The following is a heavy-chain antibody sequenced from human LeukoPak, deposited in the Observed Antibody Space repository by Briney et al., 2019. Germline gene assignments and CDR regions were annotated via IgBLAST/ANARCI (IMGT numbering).Heavy chain of an antibody. J-gene: IGHJ4*02. V-gene: IGHV1-2*02. CDR2: INPNSGDT. CDR3: VSGLSTSRYFDWSYFDY. D-gene: IGHD3-9*01. CDR1: GYTFTGYY. Sequence: ASVKVSCKTSGYTFTGYYLHWVRQAPAQGLEWMGWINPNSGDTHSAQNFQGRVTMTRDTSISTAYMELSRLRSDDTAVYYCVSGLSTSRYFDWSYFDYWGQGTLVTVSS.